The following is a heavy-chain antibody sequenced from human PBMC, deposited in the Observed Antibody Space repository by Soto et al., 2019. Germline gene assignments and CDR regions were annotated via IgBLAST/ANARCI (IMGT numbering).Heavy chain of an antibody. V-gene: IGHV1-69*13. Sequence: ASVKVSCKASGGTFSSYAISWVRQAPGQGLEWMGGIIPIFGTANYAQKFQGRVTITADESTSTAYMELSSLRSEDTAVYYCARDSTPYSSSSDYYGMDVWGQGTTVTVSS. CDR1: GGTFSSYA. J-gene: IGHJ6*02. CDR3: ARDSTPYSSSSDYYGMDV. D-gene: IGHD6-6*01. CDR2: IIPIFGTA.